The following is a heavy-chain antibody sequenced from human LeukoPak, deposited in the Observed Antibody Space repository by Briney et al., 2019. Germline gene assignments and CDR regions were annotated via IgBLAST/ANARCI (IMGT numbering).Heavy chain of an antibody. J-gene: IGHJ6*01. V-gene: IGHV3-30*18. CDR1: GFTFSSYG. CDR2: ITYDGSKK. Sequence: GGSLTLSCAASGFTFSSYGMHWVRHAPGQGLGWVAVITYDGSKKYYADSVTGRLTISRVKSKNTLYLQMNSLRAADTSVFYCAKLRSANRDYYGIDVCGQGATVTVSS. CDR3: AKLRSANRDYYGIDV. D-gene: IGHD1/OR15-1a*01.